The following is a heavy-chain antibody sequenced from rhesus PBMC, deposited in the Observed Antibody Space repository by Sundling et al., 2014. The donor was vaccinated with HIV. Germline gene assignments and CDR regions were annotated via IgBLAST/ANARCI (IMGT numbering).Heavy chain of an antibody. D-gene: IGHD3-3*01. CDR3: AGNIWAGHYAGHFDY. CDR2: ITYSGST. V-gene: IGHV4-122*02. CDR1: GASISSYY. Sequence: QVQLQESGPGLVKPSETLPLTCAVSGASISSYYWSWIRQAPGKGLEWIGYITYSGSTNYNPSLKSRVTISRDTSQNQFSLKLTSMTAADTAIYYCAGNIWAGHYAGHFDYWGQGVLVTVSS. J-gene: IGHJ4*01.